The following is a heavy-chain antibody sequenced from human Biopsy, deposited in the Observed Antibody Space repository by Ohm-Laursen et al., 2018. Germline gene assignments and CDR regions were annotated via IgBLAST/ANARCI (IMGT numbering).Heavy chain of an antibody. CDR3: AKDRWPHVVVVTTNFDS. V-gene: IGHV3-23*01. D-gene: IGHD2-21*02. Sequence: GSLRLSCTASGFTFSDHYMEWVRQAPGKGLEWVSTFSGSGGSTNYADSVKGRFTISRDNSKNTLYLQMNSLRAEDTAVYYCAKDRWPHVVVVTTNFDSWGQGTLVTVSS. J-gene: IGHJ4*02. CDR1: GFTFSDHY. CDR2: FSGSGGST.